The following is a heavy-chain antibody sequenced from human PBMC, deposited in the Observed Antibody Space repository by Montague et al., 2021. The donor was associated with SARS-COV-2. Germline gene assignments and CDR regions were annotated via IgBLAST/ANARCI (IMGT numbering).Heavy chain of an antibody. D-gene: IGHD1-26*01. CDR1: GGSFSVSGYY. CDR3: ARISRGSSVWGWYKYNGMDV. Sequence: SETLSLTCAVYGGSFSVSGYYWSWIRQPQGKGLEWIVEINHRGTTTYNPSLNSRVTMSVDTSKNQFSLNLSSVSAADTAVYYCARISRGSSVWGWYKYNGMDVWGQGTTVIVSS. CDR2: INHRGTT. V-gene: IGHV4-34*01. J-gene: IGHJ6*02.